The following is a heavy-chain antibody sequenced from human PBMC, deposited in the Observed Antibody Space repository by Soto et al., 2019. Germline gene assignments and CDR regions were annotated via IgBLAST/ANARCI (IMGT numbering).Heavy chain of an antibody. J-gene: IGHJ3*02. Sequence: QVQLVQSGAEVKKPGSSVKVSCMASGGTFSSYAISWVRQAPGQGLEWMGGIIPIFGTANYAQKFQGRVTITADESTSTAYMELSSLRSEDTAVYYCARDRERLATIGDAFDIWGQGTMVTVSS. V-gene: IGHV1-69*01. CDR3: ARDRERLATIGDAFDI. CDR1: GGTFSSYA. CDR2: IIPIFGTA. D-gene: IGHD5-12*01.